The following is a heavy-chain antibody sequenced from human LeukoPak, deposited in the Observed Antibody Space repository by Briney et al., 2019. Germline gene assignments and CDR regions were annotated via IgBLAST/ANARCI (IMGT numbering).Heavy chain of an antibody. V-gene: IGHV3-11*01. CDR1: GFTFSDYY. Sequence: GGSLRLSCVASGFTFSDYYMTWIRQAPGKGLEYVSHISRSGSSLYYGDSVTGRFTISRDNAKNSLYLQMNSLRVEDTAVYYCAREVVVVPDYYYYGLDVWGQGTTVTVS. CDR2: ISRSGSSL. J-gene: IGHJ6*02. CDR3: AREVVVVPDYYYYGLDV. D-gene: IGHD2-2*01.